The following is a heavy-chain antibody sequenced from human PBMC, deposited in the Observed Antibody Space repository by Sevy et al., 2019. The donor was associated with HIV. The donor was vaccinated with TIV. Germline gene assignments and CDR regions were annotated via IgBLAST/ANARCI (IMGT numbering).Heavy chain of an antibody. CDR1: GFTFSDYW. J-gene: IGHJ3*02. D-gene: IGHD2-21*01. Sequence: HGGSLRLSCAASGFTFSDYWMTWVRQAPGKDLEWVANIKRDESVKHYVDSVKGRFSVSRDNAKNSLYLHMNSLRADDTALYYCARDSSYCSGDKCYDVFDIWGQGTMVTVSS. V-gene: IGHV3-7*01. CDR3: ARDSSYCSGDKCYDVFDI. CDR2: IKRDESVK.